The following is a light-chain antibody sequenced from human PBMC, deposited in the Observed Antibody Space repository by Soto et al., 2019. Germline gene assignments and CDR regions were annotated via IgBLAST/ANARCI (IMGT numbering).Light chain of an antibody. J-gene: IGKJ1*01. Sequence: EIVLTQSPGTLSLSPGERATLSCRASQSVSGSYLAWYQQRPGQAPRLVIYGASTRAPGIPDRFTGRGSGTDFTVTITRLEPEDFAVYYCQQRSNWPPWTFGQGTKVDIK. V-gene: IGKV3D-20*02. CDR1: QSVSGSY. CDR3: QQRSNWPPWT. CDR2: GAS.